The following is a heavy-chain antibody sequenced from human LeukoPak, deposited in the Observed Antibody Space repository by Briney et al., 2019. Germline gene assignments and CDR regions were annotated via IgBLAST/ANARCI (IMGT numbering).Heavy chain of an antibody. CDR1: GYSFTSYW. D-gene: IGHD3-22*01. Sequence: GESLKISCKGPGYSFTSYWIGWVRQMPGKGLEWMGIIYPGDSDTRYSPSFQGQVTISADKSISTAYLQWSSLKASDTAMYYCARGYYDSSGYYYLYFDYWGQGTLVTVSS. J-gene: IGHJ4*02. CDR2: IYPGDSDT. CDR3: ARGYYDSSGYYYLYFDY. V-gene: IGHV5-51*01.